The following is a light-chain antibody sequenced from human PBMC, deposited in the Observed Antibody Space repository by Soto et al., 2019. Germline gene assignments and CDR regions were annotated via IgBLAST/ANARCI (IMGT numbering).Light chain of an antibody. V-gene: IGLV3-21*02. CDR3: QVWASTAEFFV. CDR1: KLGGKI. CDR2: DAT. J-gene: IGLJ1*01. Sequence: SYELTQPPSVSVAPGQTARITCGGDKLGGKIVHWYKQRPGQAPVAVVFDATDRPSGIPDRFSASRSGDTATLTISRVDAGDEADYFCQVWASTAEFFVFGSGTKVTVL.